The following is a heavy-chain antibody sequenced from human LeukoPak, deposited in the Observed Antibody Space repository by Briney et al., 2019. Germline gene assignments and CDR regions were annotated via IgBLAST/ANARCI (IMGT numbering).Heavy chain of an antibody. J-gene: IGHJ5*02. CDR3: AREGIAVAGTGSWFDP. D-gene: IGHD6-19*01. CDR1: GYTFTGYY. Sequence: ASVKVSCKASGYTFTGYYTHWVRQAPGQGLEWMGWINPNSGGTNYAQKFQGRVTMTRDTSISTAYMELSRLRSDDTAVYYCAREGIAVAGTGSWFDPWGQGTLVTVSS. V-gene: IGHV1-2*02. CDR2: INPNSGGT.